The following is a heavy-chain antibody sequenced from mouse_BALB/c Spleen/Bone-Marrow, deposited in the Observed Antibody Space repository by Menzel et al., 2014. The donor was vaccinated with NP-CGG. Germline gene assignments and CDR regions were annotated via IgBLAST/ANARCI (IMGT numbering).Heavy chain of an antibody. Sequence: DVQLQESGGGLVKSGGSLKPSCAASGFTFSNYGMSWVRQTPEKRLEWVATISGGGSYTFYSDSVKGRFTISRDNAKNDLYLQLSSLRSEDTALYYCARHAYYDQTEVSFVYWGQGTLVTVSA. CDR1: GFTFSNYG. CDR3: ARHAYYDQTEVSFVY. CDR2: ISGGGSYT. D-gene: IGHD2-4*01. V-gene: IGHV5-9-2*01. J-gene: IGHJ3*01.